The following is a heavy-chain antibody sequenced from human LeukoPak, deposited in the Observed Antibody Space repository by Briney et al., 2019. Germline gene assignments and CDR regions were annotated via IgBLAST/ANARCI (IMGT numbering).Heavy chain of an antibody. J-gene: IGHJ6*03. Sequence: ASVKVSCKAPGYTFTGYYMHWVRQAPGQGLEWMGWINPNSGGTNYAQKFQGRVTMTRDTSISTAYMELSRLRSDDTAVYYCVRGAGATISYYHYYMDVWGKGTTVTVSS. CDR2: INPNSGGT. V-gene: IGHV1-2*02. CDR3: VRGAGATISYYHYYMDV. D-gene: IGHD1-26*01. CDR1: GYTFTGYY.